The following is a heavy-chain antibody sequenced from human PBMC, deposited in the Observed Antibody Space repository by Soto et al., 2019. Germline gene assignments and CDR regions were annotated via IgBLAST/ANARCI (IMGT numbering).Heavy chain of an antibody. CDR3: ARFGPNTVLTYYYGMDV. Sequence: PSETLSLTCAVYGGSFSGYYWSWIRQPPGKGLEWIGEINHSGSTNYNPSLKSRVTISVDTSKNQFSLKLSSVTAADTAVYYCARFGPNTVLTYYYGMDVWGQGTTVTVSS. D-gene: IGHD1-1*01. CDR2: INHSGST. V-gene: IGHV4-34*01. CDR1: GGSFSGYY. J-gene: IGHJ6*02.